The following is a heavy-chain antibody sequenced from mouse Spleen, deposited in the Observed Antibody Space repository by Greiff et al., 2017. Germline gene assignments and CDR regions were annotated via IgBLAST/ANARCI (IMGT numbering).Heavy chain of an antibody. Sequence: EVQVVESGGGLVQPGGSLKLSCAASGFTFSSYGMSWVRQTPDKRLELVATINSNGGSTYYPDSVKGRFTISRDNAKNTLYLQMSSLKSEDTAMYYCARGTRDGAWFAYWGQGTLVTVSA. CDR1: GFTFSSYG. CDR2: INSNGGST. D-gene: IGHD3-3*01. CDR3: ARGTRDGAWFAY. V-gene: IGHV5-6-3*01. J-gene: IGHJ3*01.